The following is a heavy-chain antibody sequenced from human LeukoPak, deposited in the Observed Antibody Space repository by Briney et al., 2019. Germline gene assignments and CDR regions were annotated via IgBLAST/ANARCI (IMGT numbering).Heavy chain of an antibody. CDR1: GYTFIGYY. CDR2: INPNSGGT. J-gene: IGHJ4*02. CDR3: ARDLGLLYYYDSSGYSYGY. V-gene: IGHV1-2*06. Sequence: ASVKVSCKASGYTFIGYYMHWVRQAPGQGLEWMGRINPNSGGTNYAQKFQGRVTMTRDTSISTAYMELSRLRSDDTAVYYRARDLGLLYYYDSSGYSYGYWGQGTLVTVSS. D-gene: IGHD3-22*01.